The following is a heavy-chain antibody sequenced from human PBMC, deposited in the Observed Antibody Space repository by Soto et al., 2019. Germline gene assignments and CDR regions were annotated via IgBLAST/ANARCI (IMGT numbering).Heavy chain of an antibody. CDR1: EYSFTSYF. V-gene: IGHV5-51*01. Sequence: PGEPLTISYTGAEYSFTSYFIGGVRHIPVKCLEWMGIIYPGDSDTRYSPSFQGQVTISADKSISTAYLQWSSLKASDTAMYYCARQYYDFWSGYSSHYGMDVWGQGTTVTVSS. J-gene: IGHJ6*02. CDR3: ARQYYDFWSGYSSHYGMDV. D-gene: IGHD3-3*01. CDR2: IYPGDSDT.